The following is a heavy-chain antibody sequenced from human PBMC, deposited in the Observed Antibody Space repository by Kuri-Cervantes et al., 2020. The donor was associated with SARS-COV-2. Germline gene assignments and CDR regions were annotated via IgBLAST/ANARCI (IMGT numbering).Heavy chain of an antibody. D-gene: IGHD2-8*01. CDR2: IYYGGST. J-gene: IGHJ5*02. V-gene: IGHV4-39*01. Sequence: SETLYLTCTVSGGSISSSSYYWGWLRQPPGKGLEWIGSIYYGGSTYYHPSLKSVVTISVDTSKSQFSLKLSAVTAADTAVYCWARALRCTNGICYRSWFDPWGQGTLVTVSS. CDR1: GGSISSSSYY. CDR3: ARALRCTNGICYRSWFDP.